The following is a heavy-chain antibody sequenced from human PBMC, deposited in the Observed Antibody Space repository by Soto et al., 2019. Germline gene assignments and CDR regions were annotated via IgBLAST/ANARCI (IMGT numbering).Heavy chain of an antibody. J-gene: IGHJ4*02. CDR3: TRVHIGGPADLDY. D-gene: IGHD1-26*01. Sequence: GGSLRLSCLASGFTFIRYWMHWVRQAPGKGLVWVSRINTDKSTLTYADSVEGRFTISRDNAKNTLYLQMDSLRAEDTAVYYCTRVHIGGPADLDYWGQGTLVTVSS. V-gene: IGHV3-74*03. CDR1: GFTFIRYW. CDR2: INTDKSTL.